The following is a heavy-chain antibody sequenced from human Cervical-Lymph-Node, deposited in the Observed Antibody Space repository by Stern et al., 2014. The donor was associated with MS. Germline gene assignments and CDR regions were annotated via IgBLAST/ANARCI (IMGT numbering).Heavy chain of an antibody. J-gene: IGHJ4*02. Sequence: QVTLKESGPTLVKPTQTLTLTCTFSGFSITSAGMGVGWIRQPPGKALEWLALLYWGDDKRYSPSLKSRVTIPKDPSKNQVILTMTDMDPVDTATYYCARSSVAAADHWGQGALVTVSS. V-gene: IGHV2-5*02. CDR1: GFSITSAGMG. CDR3: ARSSVAAADH. D-gene: IGHD6-13*01. CDR2: LYWGDDK.